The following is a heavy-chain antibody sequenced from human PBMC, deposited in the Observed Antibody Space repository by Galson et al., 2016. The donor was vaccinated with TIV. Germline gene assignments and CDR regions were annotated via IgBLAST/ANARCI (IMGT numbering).Heavy chain of an antibody. CDR3: ARSYGVNAFEI. J-gene: IGHJ3*02. V-gene: IGHV1-3*01. CDR2: INAGNGNT. D-gene: IGHD3-10*01. CDR1: GYMFSSHA. Sequence: SVKVSCKASGYMFSSHAMHWVRQAPGQRLEWMGWINAGNGNTKHSQKFQGGVTMTRDTSISTAYLDLTSLRSDDTAVYFCARSYGVNAFEIWGQGTMVTVSS.